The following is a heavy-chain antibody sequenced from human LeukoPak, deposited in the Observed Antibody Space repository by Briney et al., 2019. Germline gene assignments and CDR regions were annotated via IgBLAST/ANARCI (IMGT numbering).Heavy chain of an antibody. CDR2: ISSSSSYI. Sequence: RSGGSLRLSCAASGFTFSSYSMNWVRQAPGKGLEWVSSISSSSSYIYYADSVKGRFTISRDNAKNSLYLQMNSLRAEDTAVYYCARDSSDSGYDFALDYWGQGTLVTVSS. J-gene: IGHJ4*02. CDR3: ARDSSDSGYDFALDY. D-gene: IGHD5-12*01. CDR1: GFTFSSYS. V-gene: IGHV3-21*01.